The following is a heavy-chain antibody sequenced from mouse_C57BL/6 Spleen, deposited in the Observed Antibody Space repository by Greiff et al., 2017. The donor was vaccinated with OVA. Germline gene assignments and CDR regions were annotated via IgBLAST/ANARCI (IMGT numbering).Heavy chain of an antibody. D-gene: IGHD2-4*01. CDR2: IDPSDSET. CDR3: ARPYDYDGAWFAD. Sequence: QVQLQQPGAELVRPGSSVKLSCKASGYTFTSYWMHWVKQRPIQGLEWIGNIDPSDSETHYNQKFKDKATLTVDKSSSTAYMQLSSLTSEDSAVYYCARPYDYDGAWFADWGQGTLVTVSA. CDR1: GYTFTSYW. V-gene: IGHV1-52*01. J-gene: IGHJ3*01.